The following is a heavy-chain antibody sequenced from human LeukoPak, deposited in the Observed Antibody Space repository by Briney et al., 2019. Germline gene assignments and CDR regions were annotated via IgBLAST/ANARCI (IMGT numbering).Heavy chain of an antibody. Sequence: GGSLRLSCAASGFTFSNYDMHWARQAAGKGLEWVSGIGTAGDTYYPASVKGRFTISREDAKNSLYLQMNSLSAGDTAVYYCASSPAYSSSWYAIDNWGQGTLVTVSS. D-gene: IGHD6-13*01. CDR1: GFTFSNYD. J-gene: IGHJ4*02. CDR2: IGTAGDT. CDR3: ASSPAYSSSWYAIDN. V-gene: IGHV3-13*01.